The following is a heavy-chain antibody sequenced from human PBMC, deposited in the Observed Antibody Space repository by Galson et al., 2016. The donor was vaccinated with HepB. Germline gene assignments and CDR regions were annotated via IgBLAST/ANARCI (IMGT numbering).Heavy chain of an antibody. CDR1: GFDVTYNY. J-gene: IGHJ4*02. CDR3: AKVQGGYSVF. V-gene: IGHV3-23*01. D-gene: IGHD5/OR15-5a*01. Sequence: SLRLSCAASGFDVTYNYMNWVRQAPGKGLEWVSGISRSGDVPYYADSVKGRFRISRDNARSTVYLEMNSLRVDDSAVYYCAKVQGGYSVFWGQGMLVSVSS. CDR2: ISRSGDVP.